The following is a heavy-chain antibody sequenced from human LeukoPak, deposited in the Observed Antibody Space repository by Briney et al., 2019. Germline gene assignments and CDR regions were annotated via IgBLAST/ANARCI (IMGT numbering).Heavy chain of an antibody. CDR1: GFTFSDYG. Sequence: GGSLRLSCAASGFTFSDYGMHWVRQASGKGLELVAFIQYDGNNKYYADSVKGRFTISRDNAKNSLYLQMNSLRAEDTAVYYCARDPLNYGSGSYRDWGQGTLVTVSS. CDR3: ARDPLNYGSGSYRD. V-gene: IGHV3-30*02. CDR2: IQYDGNNK. J-gene: IGHJ4*02. D-gene: IGHD3-10*01.